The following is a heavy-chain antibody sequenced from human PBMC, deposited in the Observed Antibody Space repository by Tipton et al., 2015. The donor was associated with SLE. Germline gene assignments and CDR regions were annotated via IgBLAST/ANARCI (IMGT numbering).Heavy chain of an antibody. D-gene: IGHD1-14*01. CDR1: GGTFSSYT. CDR2: TIPILGIA. V-gene: IGHV1-69*09. J-gene: IGHJ3*02. Sequence: QLVQSGAEVKKPGSSVKVSCKASGGTFSSYTISWVRQTPGQGLEWMGRTIPILGIANYAQKFQGRVTITADKSTSTADMELRSLRADDTAVYYCARGPQGEPPTFHIWGQGTRVTVSS. CDR3: ARGPQGEPPTFHI.